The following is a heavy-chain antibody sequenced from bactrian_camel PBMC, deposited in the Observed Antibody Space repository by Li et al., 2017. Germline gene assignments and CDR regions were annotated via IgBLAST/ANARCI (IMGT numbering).Heavy chain of an antibody. CDR1: GYTYSSSC. CDR3: ALAPYRYIYYDLGSEEYNY. D-gene: IGHD5*01. CDR2: IDSDGST. V-gene: IGHV3S59*01. Sequence: DVQLVESGGGSVQSGGSLRLSCVVSGYTYSSSCMAWFRQAPGKEREGVAAIDSDGSTTYADSVKGRFTISQDNATNTLYLQMDSLEPEDTAMYYCALAPYRYIYYDLGSEEYNYWGQGTQVTVS. J-gene: IGHJ4*01.